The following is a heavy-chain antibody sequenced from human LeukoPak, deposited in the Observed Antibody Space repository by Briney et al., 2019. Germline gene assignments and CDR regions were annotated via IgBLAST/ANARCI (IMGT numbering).Heavy chain of an antibody. D-gene: IGHD3-3*01. CDR2: IYYSGST. Sequence: SETLSLTCTVSGGSISSSSYYWGWIPQPPGKELEWIGSIYYSGSTYYNPSLKGRVTISVDTSKNQFSLKLSSVTAADTAVYYCATLPDSGSHFDYWGQGTLVTVSS. V-gene: IGHV4-39*01. CDR1: GGSISSSSYY. J-gene: IGHJ4*02. CDR3: ATLPDSGSHFDY.